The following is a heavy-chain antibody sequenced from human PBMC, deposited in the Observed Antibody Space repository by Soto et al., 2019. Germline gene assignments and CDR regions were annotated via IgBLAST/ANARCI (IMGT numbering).Heavy chain of an antibody. Sequence: QVQLQESGPGLVKPSETLSLTCTVSGGSVSSGSYYWSWIRQPPGKGLEWIGYIYDSGTTNYTPSLKSRVTISIDTSKKQFSLNLSSVIAADTAMYYCARGGIVERGVECWGQGIPVTVSS. V-gene: IGHV4-61*01. CDR3: ARGGIVERGVEC. J-gene: IGHJ1*01. D-gene: IGHD3-22*01. CDR2: IYDSGTT. CDR1: GGSVSSGSYY.